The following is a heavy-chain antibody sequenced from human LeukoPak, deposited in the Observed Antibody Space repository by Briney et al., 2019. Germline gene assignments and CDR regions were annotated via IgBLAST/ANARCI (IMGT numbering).Heavy chain of an antibody. D-gene: IGHD5-18*01. V-gene: IGHV3-21*04. CDR1: GFTFSSYS. J-gene: IGHJ4*02. Sequence: GGSLRLSCAASGFTFSSYSMNWVRQAPGKGLEWVSSISSSSSYIYYADSVKGRFTISRDNSKNTLYLQMNSLRAEDTAVYYCAKDRGYSYGPKDYWGQGTLVTVSS. CDR2: ISSSSSYI. CDR3: AKDRGYSYGPKDY.